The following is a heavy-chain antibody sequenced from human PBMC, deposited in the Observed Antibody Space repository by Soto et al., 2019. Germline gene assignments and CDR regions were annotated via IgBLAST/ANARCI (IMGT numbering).Heavy chain of an antibody. D-gene: IGHD6-13*01. Sequence: SVKVSCKASGVTFSSYAISWVRQAPGQGLEWMGGIIPIFGTANYAQKFQGRVTITADESTSTAYMELSSLRSEDTAVYYCASTPLAAAGINWFDPWGQGTLVTVSS. V-gene: IGHV1-69*13. CDR1: GVTFSSYA. CDR3: ASTPLAAAGINWFDP. J-gene: IGHJ5*02. CDR2: IIPIFGTA.